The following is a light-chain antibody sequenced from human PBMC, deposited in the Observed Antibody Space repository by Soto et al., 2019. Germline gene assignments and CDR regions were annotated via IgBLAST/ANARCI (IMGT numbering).Light chain of an antibody. Sequence: AIPMTQSPPSLSASVGDRVIITCRASQDITADVGWLQQRPGHAPNLLIYAASTLHTGVPSTFTGSGSGTDFTLTINDLQPEDVATDFCLQDYDFPYTFGQGTKLEI. CDR1: QDITAD. CDR2: AAS. CDR3: LQDYDFPYT. V-gene: IGKV1-6*01. J-gene: IGKJ2*01.